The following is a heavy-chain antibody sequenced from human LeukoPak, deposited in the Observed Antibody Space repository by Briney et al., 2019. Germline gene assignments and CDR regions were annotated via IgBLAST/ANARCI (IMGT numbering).Heavy chain of an antibody. V-gene: IGHV4-39*01. D-gene: IGHD3-10*01. CDR1: GGSISSSHYY. J-gene: IGHJ6*03. CDR2: IYYSGTT. Sequence: SETLSLTCTVSGGSISSSHYYWGWIRQTPGKGLEWIGTIYYSGTTYYNPSLESRATISEDTSKNQLSLTLRSVTAADTAVYYCARQISDYYYYYIDVWGKGTTVTVSS. CDR3: ARQISDYYYYYIDV.